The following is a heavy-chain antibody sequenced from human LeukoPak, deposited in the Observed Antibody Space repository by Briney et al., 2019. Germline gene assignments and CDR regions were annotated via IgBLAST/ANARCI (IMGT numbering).Heavy chain of an antibody. V-gene: IGHV5-51*01. J-gene: IGHJ5*02. CDR1: GYIFTDFW. CDR3: ARGQGLSGVADL. D-gene: IGHD5-12*01. CDR2: IYPRDSDT. Sequence: GESLKISCKGSGYIFTDFWIGWVRQMPGKGLEWMGVIYPRDSDTRYSPSFRGQVTISVDKSINTAYLQRSALKASDTAVYYCARGQGLSGVADLWGPGTLITVSS.